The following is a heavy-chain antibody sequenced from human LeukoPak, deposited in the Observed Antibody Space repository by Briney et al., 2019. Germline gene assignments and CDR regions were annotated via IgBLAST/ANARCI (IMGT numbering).Heavy chain of an antibody. V-gene: IGHV3-48*04. CDR2: ISSSSSTI. J-gene: IGHJ4*02. CDR1: GFTFSSYS. Sequence: GGSLRLSCAASGFTFSSYSMNWVRQAPGKGLEWVSYISSSSSTIYYADSVKGRFTISRDNAKNSLYQQMNSLRAEDTAVYYCAIGEPSDYWGQGTLVTVSS. D-gene: IGHD1-26*01. CDR3: AIGEPSDY.